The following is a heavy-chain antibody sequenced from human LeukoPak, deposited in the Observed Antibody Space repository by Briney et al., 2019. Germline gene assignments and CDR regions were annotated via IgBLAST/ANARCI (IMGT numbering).Heavy chain of an antibody. J-gene: IGHJ4*02. D-gene: IGHD2-2*01. CDR1: GGSISSSSYY. CDR3: ARQRGDCSSTSCYFDY. Sequence: SETLSHTCTVSGGSISSSSYYWGWIRQPPGKGLEWIGSIYYSGSTYYNPSLKSRVTISVDTSKNQFSLKLSSVTAADTAVYYCARQRGDCSSTSCYFDYWGQGTLVTVSS. V-gene: IGHV4-39*01. CDR2: IYYSGST.